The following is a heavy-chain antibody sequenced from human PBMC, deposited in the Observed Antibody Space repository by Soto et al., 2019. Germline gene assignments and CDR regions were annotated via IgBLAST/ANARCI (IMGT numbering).Heavy chain of an antibody. CDR2: ISAYNGNT. J-gene: IGHJ4*02. D-gene: IGHD1-26*01. V-gene: IGHV1-18*01. Sequence: QVPLVQSGPEVTKPGASVKVSCKTSGYTPTNYDIGWVRQAPGQGLEYMGWISAYNGNTNYARKLQDRVTLTTDTSTRTAYMELRSLQSDDTAIYYCARGLYRRGTYYAFDNWGQCNLVTVSS. CDR3: ARGLYRRGTYYAFDN. CDR1: GYTPTNYD.